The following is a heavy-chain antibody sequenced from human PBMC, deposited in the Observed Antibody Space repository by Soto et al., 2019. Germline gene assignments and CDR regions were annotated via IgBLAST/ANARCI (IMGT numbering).Heavy chain of an antibody. CDR2: IWNDGSSR. J-gene: IGHJ4*02. V-gene: IGHV3-33*01. CDR3: ARPDLVAAIGAALDY. CDR1: GFTFSNYG. Sequence: QVQLVESGGGVVQPGRSLRLSCAASGFTFSNYGMHWVRQAPGKGLEWVAVIWNDGSSRYYADSVKGRFTVSRDNSKNTLFLRMNNVRDEDTAVYYCARPDLVAAIGAALDYWGQGTLVTVSS. D-gene: IGHD5-12*01.